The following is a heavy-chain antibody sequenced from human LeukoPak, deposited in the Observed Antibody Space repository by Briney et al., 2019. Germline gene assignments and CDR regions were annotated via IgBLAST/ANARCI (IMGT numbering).Heavy chain of an antibody. D-gene: IGHD2/OR15-2a*01. CDR1: GFTFRTYT. J-gene: IGHJ4*02. V-gene: IGHV3-30*04. CDR2: ISNDGSSD. Sequence: PGRSLRLSCSAAGFTFRTYTMHWLRQAPGRGLEWVALISNDGSSDFYAYSVKGRFTISRDRTKDTLYLQMNSLRLEDTAVYYCAKVGKAPYLANYYDSWGQGTLVTVSS. CDR3: AKVGKAPYLANYYDS.